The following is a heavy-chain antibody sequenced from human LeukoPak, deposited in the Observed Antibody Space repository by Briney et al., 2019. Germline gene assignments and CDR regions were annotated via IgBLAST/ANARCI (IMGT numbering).Heavy chain of an antibody. V-gene: IGHV4-39*01. CDR1: GGSISSSSYS. CDR3: ARQKYYFDY. CDR2: IYYSGST. Sequence: SETLSLTCTVSGGSISSSSYSWGWIRQPPGKGLEWIGSIYYSGSTYYNPSLKSRVTISVDTSKNQFSLKLSSVTAADTAVYYCARQKYYFDYWGQGTLVTVSS. J-gene: IGHJ4*02.